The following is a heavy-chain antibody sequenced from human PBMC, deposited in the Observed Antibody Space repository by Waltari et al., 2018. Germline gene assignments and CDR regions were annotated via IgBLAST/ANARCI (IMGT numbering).Heavy chain of an antibody. Sequence: QVQLQQWGAGLLKPSETLSLPCAVYGGPFSGNYWSWIRQPPGKGLEWIGEINHTGGTNYNPSLKSRDTISVETSKNRFSLRLTSGTAADTAVDYCASGGYDILTGYKSDYWGQGTLVTVSS. J-gene: IGHJ4*02. D-gene: IGHD3-9*01. CDR1: GGPFSGNY. CDR3: ASGGYDILTGYKSDY. CDR2: INHTGGT. V-gene: IGHV4-34*01.